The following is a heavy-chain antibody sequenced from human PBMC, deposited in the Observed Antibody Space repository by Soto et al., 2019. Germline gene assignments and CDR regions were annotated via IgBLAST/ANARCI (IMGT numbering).Heavy chain of an antibody. CDR3: ARGGHVVVVTAALDY. V-gene: IGHV1-46*01. D-gene: IGHD2-21*02. Sequence: QVQLMPSGAEVKKPGASVKVSCKASGDTFTDYYIHWVRQAPGQGLEWMGTVNPSGGHTTYAQHFLGRVTMTRDTSTRTLYMELTSLTSDDTALYYCARGGHVVVVTAALDYWGQGTLVTVSS. CDR1: GDTFTDYY. CDR2: VNPSGGHT. J-gene: IGHJ4*02.